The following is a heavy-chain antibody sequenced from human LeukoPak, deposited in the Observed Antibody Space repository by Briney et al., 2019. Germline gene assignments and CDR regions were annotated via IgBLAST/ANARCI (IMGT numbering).Heavy chain of an antibody. J-gene: IGHJ5*02. CDR2: ISAYNGNT. CDR3: ARGGTLGGYSWGWYVDSP. CDR1: GYTFTSYG. Sequence: GASVKVSCKASGYTFTSYGISWVRQAPGQGLEWMGWISAYNGNTNYAQKLQGRVTMTTDTSTSTAYMELRRLRSDDTAVYYCARGGTLGGYSWGWYVDSPWGQETLVTVSS. D-gene: IGHD6-19*01. V-gene: IGHV1-18*01.